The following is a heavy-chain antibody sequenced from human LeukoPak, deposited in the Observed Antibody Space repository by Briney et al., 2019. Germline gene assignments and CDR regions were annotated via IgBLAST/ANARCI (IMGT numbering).Heavy chain of an antibody. J-gene: IGHJ4*02. Sequence: GESLKISCKGSGYSFTSYWIGWVRQMPGKGLEWMGIIYPGDSGTRYSPSFQGQVTISADKSISTAYLQWSSLKASDTAMYYCARQGMVRGVIITRPRYYFDYWGQGTLVTVSS. D-gene: IGHD3-10*01. CDR1: GYSFTSYW. CDR3: ARQGMVRGVIITRPRYYFDY. V-gene: IGHV5-51*01. CDR2: IYPGDSGT.